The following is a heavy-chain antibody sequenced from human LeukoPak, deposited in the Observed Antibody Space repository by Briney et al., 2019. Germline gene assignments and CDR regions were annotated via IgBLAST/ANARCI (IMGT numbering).Heavy chain of an antibody. CDR1: GGTFSSYA. J-gene: IGHJ4*02. Sequence: PVASVKVSCKASGGTFSSYAISWVRQATGQGLEWMGWMNPNSGNTGYAQKFQGRVTITRNTSISTAYMELSSLRSEDTAVYYCAVLYSSGLYWGQGTLVTVSS. CDR3: AVLYSSGLY. V-gene: IGHV1-8*03. D-gene: IGHD6-19*01. CDR2: MNPNSGNT.